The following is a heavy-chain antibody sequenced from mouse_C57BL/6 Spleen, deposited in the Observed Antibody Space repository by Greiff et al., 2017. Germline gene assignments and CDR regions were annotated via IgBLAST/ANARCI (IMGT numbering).Heavy chain of an antibody. CDR1: GFTFTDYY. CDR2: IRNKANGYTT. J-gene: IGHJ2*01. D-gene: IGHD1-1*01. CDR3: ARSDTTVVARGYFDY. V-gene: IGHV7-3*01. Sequence: VQLKESGGGLVQPGGSLSLSCAASGFTFTDYYMSWVRQPPGKALEWLGFIRNKANGYTTEYSASVKGRFTISRDNSQSILYLQMNALRAEDSATYYCARSDTTVVARGYFDYWGQGTTLTVSS.